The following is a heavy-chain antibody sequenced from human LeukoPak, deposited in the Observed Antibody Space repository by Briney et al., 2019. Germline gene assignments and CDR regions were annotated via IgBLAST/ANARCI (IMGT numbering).Heavy chain of an antibody. CDR3: ARENREYHYYYGMDV. V-gene: IGHV3-33*01. J-gene: IGHJ6*02. Sequence: GRSLGLSCSASGFTLSSYGMHWVRQAPGKGLEWVAVIWYDGINKYYGDSVKGRFTISRDNAKNTLYLQMISVRAEDTAVYFCARENREYHYYYGMDVWGQGTTVTVSS. CDR2: IWYDGINK. D-gene: IGHD1-26*01. CDR1: GFTLSSYG.